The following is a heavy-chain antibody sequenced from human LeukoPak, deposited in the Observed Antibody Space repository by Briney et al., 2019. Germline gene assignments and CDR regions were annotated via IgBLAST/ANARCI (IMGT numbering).Heavy chain of an antibody. J-gene: IGHJ4*02. CDR3: ASSHRYSSGWYGESFDY. Sequence: SETLSLTCTVSGGSISSYYWSWIRQPPGKGLERIGYIYYSGSTNYNPSLKSRVTISVDTSKNQFSLKLSSVTAADTAVYYCASSHRYSSGWYGESFDYWGQGTLVTVSS. CDR1: GGSISSYY. D-gene: IGHD6-19*01. CDR2: IYYSGST. V-gene: IGHV4-59*01.